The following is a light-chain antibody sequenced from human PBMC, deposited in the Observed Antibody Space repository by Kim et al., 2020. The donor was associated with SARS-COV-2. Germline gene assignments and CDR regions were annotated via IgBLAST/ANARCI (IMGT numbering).Light chain of an antibody. Sequence: IVLTQSPVTLSLSPGERATLSCRASQSLSSNYLAWYQQKPGQAPRLLIYGASSTATGIPDRFSGSGYGTDFTLTISRLEPEDVAVYYCQHYHSSPRTFGQGTKVDIK. CDR2: GAS. V-gene: IGKV3-20*01. J-gene: IGKJ1*01. CDR3: QHYHSSPRT. CDR1: QSLSSNY.